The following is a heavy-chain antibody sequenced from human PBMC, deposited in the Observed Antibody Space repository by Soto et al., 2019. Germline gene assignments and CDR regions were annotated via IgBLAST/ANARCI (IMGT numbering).Heavy chain of an antibody. Sequence: ASVKVSCKASGYTFTGYYMHWVRQAPGQGLEWMGWINPNSGGTNYAQKFQGRVTMTRDTSISTAYMELSSLRAEDTAVYYCARDRGLDIWGQGTLVTVSS. D-gene: IGHD2-2*03. CDR1: GYTFTGYY. CDR2: INPNSGGT. J-gene: IGHJ4*02. V-gene: IGHV1-2*02. CDR3: ARDRGLDI.